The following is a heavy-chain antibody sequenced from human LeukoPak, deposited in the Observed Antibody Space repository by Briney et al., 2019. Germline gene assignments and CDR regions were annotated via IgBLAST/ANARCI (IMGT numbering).Heavy chain of an antibody. V-gene: IGHV4-38-2*02. Sequence: PSETLSLTCTVSGYSISSGYYWGWIRQPPGKGLEWIGSIYHSGSTYYNPSLKSRVTISVDTSKNQFSLKLSSVTAADTAVYYCARDPLYRGHFDYWGQGTLVTVSS. CDR2: IYHSGST. J-gene: IGHJ4*02. D-gene: IGHD2-8*01. CDR1: GYSISSGYY. CDR3: ARDPLYRGHFDY.